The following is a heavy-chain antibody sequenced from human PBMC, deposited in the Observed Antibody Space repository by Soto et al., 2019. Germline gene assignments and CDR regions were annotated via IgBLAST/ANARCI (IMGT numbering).Heavy chain of an antibody. CDR2: INHSGST. CDR3: ARGPSRLLMGDSFA. V-gene: IGHV4-34*01. J-gene: IGHJ5*02. CDR1: GGSFSGHY. Sequence: PSETLSLTCAVYGGSFSGHYWSWIRQPPGKGLEWIGEINHSGSTTYNPSLKSRVAISVDTSKNQFSLKLNSVTAADTAVYYCARGPSRLLMGDSFAWGQGTLVTVS. D-gene: IGHD2-8*01.